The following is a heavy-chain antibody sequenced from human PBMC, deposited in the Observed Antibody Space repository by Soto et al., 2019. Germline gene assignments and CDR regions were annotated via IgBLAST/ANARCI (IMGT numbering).Heavy chain of an antibody. Sequence: EVQLVESGGGLVQPGRSLRLSCAASGFTFDDYAMHWVRQAPGKGLEWVSGISWNSGSIGYADSVKGRFTISRDNAKNSLYLQMISLRAEDTALYYCAKTGAGYYYYMDVWGKGTTVTVSS. J-gene: IGHJ6*03. D-gene: IGHD6-19*01. CDR2: ISWNSGSI. V-gene: IGHV3-9*01. CDR3: AKTGAGYYYYMDV. CDR1: GFTFDDYA.